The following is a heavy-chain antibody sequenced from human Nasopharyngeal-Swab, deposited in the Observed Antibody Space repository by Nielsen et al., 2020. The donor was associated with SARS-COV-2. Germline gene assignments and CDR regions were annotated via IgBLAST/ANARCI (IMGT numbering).Heavy chain of an antibody. Sequence: SETLSLTCTVSGASISSYYWGWIRQPPGKGLGWIGSIYYSGSTYYNPSLKSRVTISVDTSKNQFSLKLSSVTAADTAVYYCARDQAGATWAPGAFDIWGQGTMVTVSS. CDR1: GASISSYY. CDR2: IYYSGST. V-gene: IGHV4-39*07. J-gene: IGHJ3*02. D-gene: IGHD1-26*01. CDR3: ARDQAGATWAPGAFDI.